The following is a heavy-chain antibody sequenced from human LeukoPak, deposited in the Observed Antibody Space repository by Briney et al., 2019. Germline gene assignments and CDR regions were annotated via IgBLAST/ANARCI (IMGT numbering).Heavy chain of an antibody. D-gene: IGHD3-9*01. CDR1: GYTFTGYY. J-gene: IGHJ4*02. Sequence: GASVKVSCKASGYTFTGYYMHWVRQAPGQGLEWMGWINPNSGGTNYAQKFQGRVTMTRDTSISTAYMELSRLRSDDTAVYYCARDPEYYDILTGYVPQGGIDYWGQGTLVTVSS. CDR2: INPNSGGT. CDR3: ARDPEYYDILTGYVPQGGIDY. V-gene: IGHV1-2*02.